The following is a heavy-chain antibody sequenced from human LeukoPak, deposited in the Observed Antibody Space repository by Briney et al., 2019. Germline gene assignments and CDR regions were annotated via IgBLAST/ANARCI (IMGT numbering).Heavy chain of an antibody. V-gene: IGHV1-18*01. Sequence: ASVKVSCKAAGYTFTSYGISWARQAPGQGPEWMGWISGYNGNTRYTQKFQGRVTMTTDTSTSTAYTELSRLRSDDTAVYYCARGCSSTSCSGDYYYMDVWGKGTTVTVSS. CDR3: ARGCSSTSCSGDYYYMDV. CDR2: ISGYNGNT. CDR1: GYTFTSYG. J-gene: IGHJ6*03. D-gene: IGHD2-2*01.